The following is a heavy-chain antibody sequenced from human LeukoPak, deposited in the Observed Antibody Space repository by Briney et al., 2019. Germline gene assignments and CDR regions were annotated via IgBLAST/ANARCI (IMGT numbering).Heavy chain of an antibody. CDR1: GFTFSDYY. D-gene: IGHD6-13*01. CDR2: ISSSSSDT. CDR3: ARDRSSSAAPSLSY. V-gene: IGHV3-11*06. J-gene: IGHJ4*02. Sequence: PGGSLRLSCAASGFTFSDYYMSWIRQAPGKGLEWVSYISSSSSDTNYADSVKGRFTISRDNAKNSLYLQMNSLRDEDTAVYYCARDRSSSAAPSLSYWGQGTLVTVSS.